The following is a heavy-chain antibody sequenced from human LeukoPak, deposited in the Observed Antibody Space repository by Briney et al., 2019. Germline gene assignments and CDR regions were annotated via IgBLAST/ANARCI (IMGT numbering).Heavy chain of an antibody. V-gene: IGHV3-23*01. J-gene: IGHJ6*01. CDR1: GFTFSSYA. Sequence: PGGSLRLSCAASGFTFSSYAMSWVRQAPGKGLEWVSAISGSGGSTYYADSVKGRFTIYRDTSKNTLYLQTNSQRAEDTAVYYSAKAALDSGGYYYYYSYGMDVWGQGTTLTASS. CDR3: AKAALDSGGYYYYYSYGMDV. D-gene: IGHD3-22*01. CDR2: ISGSGGST.